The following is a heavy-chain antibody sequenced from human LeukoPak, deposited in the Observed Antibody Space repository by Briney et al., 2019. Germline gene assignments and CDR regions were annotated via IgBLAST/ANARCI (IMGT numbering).Heavy chain of an antibody. V-gene: IGHV4-34*01. J-gene: IGHJ4*02. CDR1: GGSFSGYY. CDR2: INHSGST. CDR3: ARGSRTPDY. Sequence: SQTLSPIHPVYGGSFSGYYWSWIRQHPGKWLEWIGEINHSGSTIYNPSLQSRVTISVDTSKIQFSLKLSSVSAADTAVYYCARGSRTPDYWGQGTLVTVAS.